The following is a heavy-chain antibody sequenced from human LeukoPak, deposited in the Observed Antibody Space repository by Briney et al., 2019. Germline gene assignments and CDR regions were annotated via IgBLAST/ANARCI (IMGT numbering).Heavy chain of an antibody. CDR1: GFTFSSYA. CDR2: ISYDGSNK. CDR3: ARVDSYCSGEGCYYYYGMDV. V-gene: IGHV3-30-3*01. D-gene: IGHD2-15*01. Sequence: GGSLRLSCAASGFTFSSYAMHWVRQAPGKGLEWVAVISYDGSNKYYADSVKGRFTISRDNSKNTLYLQMNSLRAEDTAVYYCARVDSYCSGEGCYYYYGMDVWGQGTTVTVSS. J-gene: IGHJ6*02.